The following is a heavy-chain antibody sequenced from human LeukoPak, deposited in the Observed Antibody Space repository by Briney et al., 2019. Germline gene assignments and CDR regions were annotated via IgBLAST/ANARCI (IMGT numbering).Heavy chain of an antibody. Sequence: GGSLRLSCAASGFTFSSYAMSWVRQAPGKGLEWVSAISGSGGSTYYADSVKGRFTISRDNSKNTLYLQMNSLRAKDTAVYYCAKDWRYYGSGSYYTPDYWGQGTLVTVSS. D-gene: IGHD3-10*01. CDR3: AKDWRYYGSGSYYTPDY. CDR1: GFTFSSYA. CDR2: ISGSGGST. V-gene: IGHV3-23*01. J-gene: IGHJ4*02.